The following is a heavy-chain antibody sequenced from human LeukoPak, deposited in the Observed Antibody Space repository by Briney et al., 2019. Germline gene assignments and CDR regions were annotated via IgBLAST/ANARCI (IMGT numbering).Heavy chain of an antibody. Sequence: ASVMVSCKASGYTFTSSDINWVRQATGQGLEWMGWMNPNSGNTGYAQKFQGRVTMTRNTSISTAYMELSSLRSEDTAVYYCARGYCSSTSCYNWYWFDPWGQGTLVTVSS. CDR2: MNPNSGNT. V-gene: IGHV1-8*01. CDR3: ARGYCSSTSCYNWYWFDP. CDR1: GYTFTSSD. D-gene: IGHD2-2*02. J-gene: IGHJ5*02.